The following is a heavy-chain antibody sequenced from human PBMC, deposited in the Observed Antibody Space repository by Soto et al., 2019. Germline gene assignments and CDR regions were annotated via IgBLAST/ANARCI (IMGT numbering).Heavy chain of an antibody. J-gene: IGHJ4*02. V-gene: IGHV3-21*01. CDR1: GFTFSSYS. Sequence: GGSLRLSCAASGFTFSSYSMNWVRQAPGKGLEWVSSISTSSSYIYYADSVKGRFTISRDNSKNTLYLQMNSLRAEDTAVYYCARDCGRPQQLDPFGFDYWGQGTLVTAPQ. D-gene: IGHD6-13*01. CDR3: ARDCGRPQQLDPFGFDY. CDR2: ISTSSSYI.